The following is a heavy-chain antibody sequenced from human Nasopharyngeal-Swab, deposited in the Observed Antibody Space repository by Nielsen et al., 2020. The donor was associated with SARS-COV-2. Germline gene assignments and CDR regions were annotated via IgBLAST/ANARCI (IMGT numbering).Heavy chain of an antibody. V-gene: IGHV1-69*01. CDR3: ARGVGATFDY. Sequence: WVRQPPGQGLEWMGGIIPIFGTANYAQKFQGRVTITADESTSTAYMELSSLRSEDTAVYYCARGVGATFDYWGQGTLVTVSS. CDR2: IIPIFGTA. J-gene: IGHJ4*02. D-gene: IGHD1-26*01.